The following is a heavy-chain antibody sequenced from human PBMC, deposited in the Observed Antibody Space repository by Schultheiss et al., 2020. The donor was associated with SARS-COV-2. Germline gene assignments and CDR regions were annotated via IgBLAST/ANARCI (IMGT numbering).Heavy chain of an antibody. D-gene: IGHD3-9*01. Sequence: GGSLRLSCAASGFTFSSYAMSWVRQAPGKGLEWVSAISGSGGSTYYADSVKGRFTISRDNSKNTLYLQMNSLRAEDTAVYHCAKVGLLRYYYFDYWGQGTLVTVSS. CDR3: AKVGLLRYYYFDY. V-gene: IGHV3-23*01. J-gene: IGHJ4*02. CDR1: GFTFSSYA. CDR2: ISGSGGST.